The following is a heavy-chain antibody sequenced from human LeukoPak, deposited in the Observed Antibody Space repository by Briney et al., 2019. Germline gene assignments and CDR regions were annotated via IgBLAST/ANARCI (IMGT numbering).Heavy chain of an antibody. D-gene: IGHD6-13*01. Sequence: ASVKVSCKASGYTFTSYAMNWVRQAPGQGLEWMGWINTNTGNPTYAQGFTGRFVFSLDTSVSTAYLQMNSLRAEDTAVYYCARAIAAHGLTYWGQGTLVTVSS. V-gene: IGHV7-4-1*02. CDR3: ARAIAAHGLTY. CDR2: INTNTGNP. J-gene: IGHJ4*02. CDR1: GYTFTSYA.